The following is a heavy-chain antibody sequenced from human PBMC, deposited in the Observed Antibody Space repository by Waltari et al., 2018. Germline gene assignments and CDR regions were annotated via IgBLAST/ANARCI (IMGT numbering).Heavy chain of an antibody. Sequence: DVQLSESGGGLAQPGGSLRLSCVASEFTLSNSAMSWVRQAPGKWLDGVSAIVRSGGTHYIDSVKGRFTISRDNAKNTVYLQMNSLRAEDTAVYYCAKCEMYDSGWCAFFRYWGRGTLVTVSS. V-gene: IGHV3-23*01. CDR1: EFTLSNSA. J-gene: IGHJ4*02. CDR2: IVRSGGT. CDR3: AKCEMYDSGWCAFFRY. D-gene: IGHD6-19*01.